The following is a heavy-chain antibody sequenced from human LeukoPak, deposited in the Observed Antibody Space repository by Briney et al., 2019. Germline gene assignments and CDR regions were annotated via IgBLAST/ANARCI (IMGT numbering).Heavy chain of an antibody. J-gene: IGHJ6*02. CDR2: IWYDGSNK. CDR1: GFTFSSYG. CDR3: ARDRPYTYGTRIYYYYGMDV. V-gene: IGHV3-33*01. D-gene: IGHD5-18*01. Sequence: GGSLRLSCAASGFTFSSYGMHWVRQAPGKGLEWVAVIWYDGSNKYYADSVKGRFTISRDNPKNTLYLQMNSLRAEDSAVYYCARDRPYTYGTRIYYYYGMDVWGQGTTVTVSS.